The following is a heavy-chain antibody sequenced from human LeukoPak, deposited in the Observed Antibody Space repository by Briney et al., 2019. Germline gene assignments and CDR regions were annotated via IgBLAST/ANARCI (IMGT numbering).Heavy chain of an antibody. CDR3: ARAYYDSSGYRRFDP. D-gene: IGHD3-22*01. CDR1: GYTFTGYY. V-gene: IGHV1-2*04. CDR2: INPNSGGT. J-gene: IGHJ5*02. Sequence: ASVKVSCKASGYTFTGYYMHWVRQAPGQGLEWMGWINPNSGGTNYAQKFQGWVTMTRDTSISTAYLELSRLRSDDTAVYYCARAYYDSSGYRRFDPWGQGTLVTVSS.